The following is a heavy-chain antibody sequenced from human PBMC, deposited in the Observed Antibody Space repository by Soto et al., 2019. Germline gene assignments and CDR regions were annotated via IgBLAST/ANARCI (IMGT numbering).Heavy chain of an antibody. CDR2: INSDGSST. Sequence: GGSLRLSCAASGFTFSSYWMHWVRQAPGKGLVWVSRINSDGSSTSYADSVKGRFTISRDNAKNTLYLQMNSLRAEDAAVYYYAREGRDDFWSGYYSDNAFDIWGQGTMVTVSS. CDR3: AREGRDDFWSGYYSDNAFDI. D-gene: IGHD3-3*01. CDR1: GFTFSSYW. V-gene: IGHV3-74*01. J-gene: IGHJ3*02.